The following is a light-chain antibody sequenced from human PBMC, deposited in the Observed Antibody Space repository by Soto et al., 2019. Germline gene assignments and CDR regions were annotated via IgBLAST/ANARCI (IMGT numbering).Light chain of an antibody. J-gene: IGKJ1*01. CDR2: AAS. CDR1: QGISNY. V-gene: IGKV1-27*01. Sequence: TQSPSSLSASVGDRVTITCRASQGISNYLAWYQQKPGKVPKLLIYAASTLQSGVPSRFSGSGSGTDFTLTISSLQPEDVATYYCQKYNSAPSFGQGTKVDIK. CDR3: QKYNSAPS.